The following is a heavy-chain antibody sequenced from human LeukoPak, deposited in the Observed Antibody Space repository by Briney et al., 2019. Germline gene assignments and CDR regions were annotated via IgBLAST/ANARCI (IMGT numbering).Heavy chain of an antibody. CDR2: ISGSGNRT. CDR1: GFTFSSYA. CDR3: AKAAYYYGSGSYFWFDY. D-gene: IGHD3-10*01. J-gene: IGHJ4*02. Sequence: GGSLRLSCAASGFTFSSYAMSWVRQAPGKGLEWVSAISGSGNRTYYADSVKGRFTISRDNSNNTLYLQMNSLRAEDTAVYYCAKAAYYYGSGSYFWFDYWGQGTLVTVSS. V-gene: IGHV3-23*01.